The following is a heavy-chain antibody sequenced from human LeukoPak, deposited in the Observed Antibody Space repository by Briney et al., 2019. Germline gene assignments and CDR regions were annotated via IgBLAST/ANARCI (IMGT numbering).Heavy chain of an antibody. D-gene: IGHD4-17*01. Sequence: PSETLSLTCTISGGSFSTSYWSWIRQFPGKGLEWIAYIYYSGSTKYNPSLQSRVTISVDTSKNQFSLKLSSVTAADTAVYYCARDWTTVTHWYFDLWGRGTLVTVSS. J-gene: IGHJ2*01. CDR3: ARDWTTVTHWYFDL. CDR2: IYYSGST. V-gene: IGHV4-59*01. CDR1: GGSFSTSY.